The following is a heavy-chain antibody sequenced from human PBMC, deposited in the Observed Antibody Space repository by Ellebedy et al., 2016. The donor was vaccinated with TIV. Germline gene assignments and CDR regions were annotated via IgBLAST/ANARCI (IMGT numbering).Heavy chain of an antibody. CDR1: GGSISSSF. CDR3: AREDYDILTGNNDWFDP. V-gene: IGHV4-59*01. D-gene: IGHD3-9*01. CDR2: ISNSGST. Sequence: PGGSLRLSCTVTGGSISSSFWNWIRQPPGKGLEWIGYISNSGSTNYSPPLKSRVIMSIDTSKNQFSLRLSSVTAADTAVYYCAREDYDILTGNNDWFDPWGQGTLVTVSS. J-gene: IGHJ5*02.